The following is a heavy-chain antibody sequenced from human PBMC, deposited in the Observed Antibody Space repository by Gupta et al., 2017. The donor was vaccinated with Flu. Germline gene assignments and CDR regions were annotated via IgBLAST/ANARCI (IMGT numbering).Heavy chain of an antibody. CDR2: INPNSGGT. Sequence: QVQLVQSGAEVKKPGASVKLPCKASGYIFTGYYIHWVRQAPGQGLEWMGWINPNSGGTNDAQKFQGRVAMTRDTSISTAYMEVSRLRSDDTAVYYCARSRDSSSWAFDYWGQGTLVTVSS. CDR1: GYIFTGYY. CDR3: ARSRDSSSWAFDY. J-gene: IGHJ4*02. V-gene: IGHV1-2*02. D-gene: IGHD6-13*01.